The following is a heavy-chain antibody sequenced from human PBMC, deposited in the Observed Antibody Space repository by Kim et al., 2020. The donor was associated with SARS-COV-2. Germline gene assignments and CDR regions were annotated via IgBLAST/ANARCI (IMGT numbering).Heavy chain of an antibody. V-gene: IGHV4-39*01. CDR3: ARALDYYVRSADCD. J-gene: IGHJ4*02. D-gene: IGHD3-10*02. CDR2: IYYSANT. CDR1: GGSISTSSYY. Sequence: SETLSLTCTVSGGSISTSSYYWGWIRQPPGKGLEWIGNIYYSANTYYNSTLKSRVTIFLDTSQNPFTLKLSAVTAADTAVYYCARALDYYVRSADCDWGQRPLVTVST.